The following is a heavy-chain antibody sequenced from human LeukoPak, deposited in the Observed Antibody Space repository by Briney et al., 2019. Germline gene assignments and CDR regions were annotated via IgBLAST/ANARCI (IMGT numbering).Heavy chain of an antibody. Sequence: SVKASCKASGGTFSSYAISWVRQAPGQGLEWMGGIIPIFGTANYAQKFQGRVTITADESTSTAYMELSSLRSEDTAVYYCARATQHCSSTSCYGRDYYYYYYMDVWGKGTTVTVSS. CDR3: ARATQHCSSTSCYGRDYYYYYYMDV. V-gene: IGHV1-69*13. D-gene: IGHD2-2*01. CDR2: IIPIFGTA. CDR1: GGTFSSYA. J-gene: IGHJ6*03.